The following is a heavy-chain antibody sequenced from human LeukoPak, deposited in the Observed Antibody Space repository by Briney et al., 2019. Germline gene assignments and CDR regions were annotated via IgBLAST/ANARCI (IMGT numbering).Heavy chain of an antibody. J-gene: IGHJ5*02. V-gene: IGHV4-39*02. D-gene: IGHD3-10*01. CDR2: MYYSGNT. CDR3: ARDDYYGSGNYHNWFDP. CDR1: GGSISSSSYY. Sequence: SETLSLTCTVSGGSISSSSYYWGWIRQPPGKGLEWIGSMYYSGNTYYNPSLKSRVTISVDTSKNHFSLKLSSVTAADTAVYYCARDDYYGSGNYHNWFDPWGLGTLVTVSS.